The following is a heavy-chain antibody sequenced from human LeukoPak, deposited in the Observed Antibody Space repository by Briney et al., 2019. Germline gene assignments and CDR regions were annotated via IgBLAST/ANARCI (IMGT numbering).Heavy chain of an antibody. J-gene: IGHJ4*02. Sequence: PGRSLRLSCAASGFTFSSYAMHWVRQAPGKGLEWVAVISYDGSNKYYADSVKGRFTISRDNSKNTLYLQMSSLRVEDTAVYYCTRDIVYLQLEYWGQGALVTVSS. CDR2: ISYDGSNK. D-gene: IGHD1-1*01. CDR3: TRDIVYLQLEY. CDR1: GFTFSSYA. V-gene: IGHV3-30*07.